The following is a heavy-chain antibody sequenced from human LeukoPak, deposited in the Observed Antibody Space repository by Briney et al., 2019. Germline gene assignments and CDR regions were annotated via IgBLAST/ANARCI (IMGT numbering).Heavy chain of an antibody. CDR2: INHGGGT. V-gene: IGHV4-39*02. D-gene: IGHD2/OR15-2a*01. J-gene: IGHJ2*01. CDR1: GGSVSRTNYY. Sequence: SETLSLTCTVSGGSVSRTNYYWAWIRQPPGKGLEWIATINHGGGTHHNPSLKSRLTIAVATATNDFSLKLSSVTAADTAVYYCAKGEYWVRFWGRGTLVTVSS. CDR3: AKGEYWVRF.